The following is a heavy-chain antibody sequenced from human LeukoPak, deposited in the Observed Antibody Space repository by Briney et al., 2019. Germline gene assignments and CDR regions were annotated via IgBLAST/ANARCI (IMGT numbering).Heavy chain of an antibody. D-gene: IGHD2-2*01. V-gene: IGHV3-11*01. CDR3: ARDWGYCSSTSCYHLSDY. Sequence: GGSLRLSCAAPGFTFSDSYMSGLRQAPGKGRGWVSYIIIIGSTIYYADSVKGRFTISRDNAKNSLYLQMNSLRAEDTAVYYCARDWGYCSSTSCYHLSDYWGQGTLVTVSS. J-gene: IGHJ4*02. CDR2: IIIIGSTI. CDR1: GFTFSDSY.